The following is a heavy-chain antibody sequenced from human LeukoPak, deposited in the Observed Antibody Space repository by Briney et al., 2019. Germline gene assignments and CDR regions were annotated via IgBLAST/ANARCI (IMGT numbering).Heavy chain of an antibody. CDR3: ARFRRVLVPMPNYYGMDV. Sequence: SETLSLTCGVHGVSFSEYYWNWIRQPPGKGLEWIGEIDHSGTIKYNPSLKSRVTMSVDTSKNQFSLRLTSVTAADTAVYFCARFRRVLVPMPNYYGMDVWGQGTPVIVSS. D-gene: IGHD2/OR15-2a*01. J-gene: IGHJ6*02. CDR2: IDHSGTI. V-gene: IGHV4-34*01. CDR1: GVSFSEYY.